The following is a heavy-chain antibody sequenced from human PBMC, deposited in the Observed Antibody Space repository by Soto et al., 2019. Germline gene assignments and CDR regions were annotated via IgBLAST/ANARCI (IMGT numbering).Heavy chain of an antibody. CDR2: IYPGDSDT. CDR1: GYSFTSYW. CDR3: ARSQLVGATSGDYGMDV. D-gene: IGHD1-26*01. V-gene: IGHV5-51*01. Sequence: GESLKISCKGSGYSFTSYWIGWVRQMPGKGLEWMGIIYPGDSDTRYSPSFQGQVTISAAKSISTAYLQWSSLKASDTAMYYCARSQLVGATSGDYGMDVWGQGTTVTVSS. J-gene: IGHJ6*02.